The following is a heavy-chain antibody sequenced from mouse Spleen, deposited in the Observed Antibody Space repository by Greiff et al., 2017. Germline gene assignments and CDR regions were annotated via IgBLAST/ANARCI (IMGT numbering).Heavy chain of an antibody. V-gene: IGHV1-82*01. D-gene: IGHD4-1*01. J-gene: IGHJ2*01. CDR3: ARERLGREDY. CDR1: GYAFSSSW. CDR2: IYPGDGDT. Sequence: VQLQQSGPELVKPGASVKISCKASGYAFSSSWMNWVKQRPGKGLEWIGRIYPGDGDTNYNEKFKSKATLTVDKSSSTAYMQLSSLTSEDSAVYYCARERLGREDYWGQGTTLTVSS.